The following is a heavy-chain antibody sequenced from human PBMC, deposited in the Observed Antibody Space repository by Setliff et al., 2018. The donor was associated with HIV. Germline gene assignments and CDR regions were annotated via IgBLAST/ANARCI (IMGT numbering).Heavy chain of an antibody. Sequence: SETLSLTCRVYGGSITSGNYYWGWIRQAPGKGLEWIASMIYGGDTWYNPSLKSRVTIYVDTASNEISLRPSSVTAEDTAVYRCARPHSGRGGGAWFDPWGQGIQVTVS. D-gene: IGHD6-19*01. CDR2: MIYGGDT. V-gene: IGHV4-39*01. J-gene: IGHJ5*02. CDR3: ARPHSGRGGGAWFDP. CDR1: GGSITSGNYY.